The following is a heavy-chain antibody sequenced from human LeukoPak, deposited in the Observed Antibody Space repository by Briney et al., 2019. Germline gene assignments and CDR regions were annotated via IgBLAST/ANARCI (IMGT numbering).Heavy chain of an antibody. CDR2: IFYIGST. V-gene: IGHV4-59*01. CDR1: GGSITTYY. D-gene: IGHD6-19*01. J-gene: IGHJ4*02. CDR3: ARDDLRSGLFNY. Sequence: SETLSLTCTVSGGSITTYYWTWIRQPPGKGLEWVGNIFYIGSTNYNPSLKSRVTISVDTSKNQFSLKLRSLTAADTAVYYCARDDLRSGLFNYWGQGTLVTVPS.